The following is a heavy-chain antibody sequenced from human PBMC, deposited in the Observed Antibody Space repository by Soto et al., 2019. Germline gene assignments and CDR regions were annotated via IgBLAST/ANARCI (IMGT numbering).Heavy chain of an antibody. J-gene: IGHJ3*02. CDR1: GGTFSSYA. CDR2: IIPIFGTA. Sequence: SVKVSCKASGGTFSSYAISWVRQAPGQGLEWMGGIIPIFGTANYAQKFQGRVTITADESTSTAYMELSSLRSEDTAVYYCASPGEWELSFGAFDIWGQGTMVTVSS. V-gene: IGHV1-69*13. D-gene: IGHD1-26*01. CDR3: ASPGEWELSFGAFDI.